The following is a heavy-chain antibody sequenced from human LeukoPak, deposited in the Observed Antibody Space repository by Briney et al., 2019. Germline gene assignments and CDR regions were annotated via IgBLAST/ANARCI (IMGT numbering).Heavy chain of an antibody. V-gene: IGHV4-4*07. J-gene: IGHJ3*02. D-gene: IGHD3-3*01. CDR3: ARWLGGSGYPAFDAFDI. CDR2: IYSSGST. Sequence: SETLSLTCTVSGGSIRSYYWSWIRQPAGKGLEWIGRIYSSGSTNYNPSLKSRVTMSVDTSKNQFSLNLSSVTAADTAVYYCARWLGGSGYPAFDAFDIWGQGTMVTVSS. CDR1: GGSIRSYY.